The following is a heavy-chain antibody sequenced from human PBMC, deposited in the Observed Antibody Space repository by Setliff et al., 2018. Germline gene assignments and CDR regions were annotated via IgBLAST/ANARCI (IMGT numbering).Heavy chain of an antibody. CDR2: MNPNSGNT. J-gene: IGHJ4*02. V-gene: IGHV1-8*01. CDR3: AKRGPYCSGGTCHYYFDY. CDR1: GYTFTSYD. D-gene: IGHD2-15*01. Sequence: ASVKVSCKASGYTFTSYDINWVRQATGQGLEWMGWMNPNSGNTGYAQKFQGRVTMTRNTSISTAYMELSSLRSEDTAVYCCAKRGPYCSGGTCHYYFDYWGQGTLVTVSS.